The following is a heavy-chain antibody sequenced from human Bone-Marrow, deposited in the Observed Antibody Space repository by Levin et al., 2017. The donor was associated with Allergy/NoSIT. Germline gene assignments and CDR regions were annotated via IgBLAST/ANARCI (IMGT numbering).Heavy chain of an antibody. Sequence: GESLKISCKGSGYNFTSYWINWVRQMPGKGLEWMGRIHPSDSYTKYSPSLQSHVTISTDKSISTAYLQWSSLKASDTAIYYCARLTGYGSRTYYFDYWGQGTLVTVSS. CDR1: GYNFTSYW. V-gene: IGHV5-10-1*01. J-gene: IGHJ4*02. D-gene: IGHD3-10*01. CDR3: ARLTGYGSRTYYFDY. CDR2: IHPSDSYT.